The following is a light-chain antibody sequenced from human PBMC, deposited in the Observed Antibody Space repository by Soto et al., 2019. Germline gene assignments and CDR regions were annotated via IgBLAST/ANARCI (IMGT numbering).Light chain of an antibody. Sequence: EIVMTQSPATLSVSPGERATLSCRASQSVSSKLAWYQQKPGQAPRLLIYGASTRATGIPARFSGSGSGTEFTLTISSLQSEDFAVYHCQQYDGWPRTFGQGTKVDIX. CDR1: QSVSSK. CDR2: GAS. J-gene: IGKJ1*01. V-gene: IGKV3-15*01. CDR3: QQYDGWPRT.